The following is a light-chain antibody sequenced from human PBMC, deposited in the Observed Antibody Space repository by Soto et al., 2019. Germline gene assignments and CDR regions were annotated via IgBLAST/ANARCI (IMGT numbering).Light chain of an antibody. Sequence: DIVMTQSPLSLPVTPGEPASISCRSSQSLPHSNGYNYLDWYLQKPGQSPQLLIYLGSNRASGVPDRFSGSGSGTDFTLKISRVEAEDVGIYYCMHALQTLYTFGLGTKLEIK. V-gene: IGKV2-28*01. CDR2: LGS. CDR1: QSLPHSNGYNY. J-gene: IGKJ2*01. CDR3: MHALQTLYT.